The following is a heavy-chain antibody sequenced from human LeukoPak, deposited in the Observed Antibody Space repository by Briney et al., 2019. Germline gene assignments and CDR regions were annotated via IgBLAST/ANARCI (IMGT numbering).Heavy chain of an antibody. Sequence: ASVKVSCKASGYTFTGYYMHWVRQAPGQGLEWMGWINPNSGGTNYAQKFQGRVTMTRDTSISTAYMELSRLRSDDTAVYYCARAMVYSSRHGGFQHWGQGTLVTVSS. CDR3: ARAMVYSSRHGGFQH. CDR1: GYTFTGYY. D-gene: IGHD6-13*01. J-gene: IGHJ1*01. V-gene: IGHV1-2*02. CDR2: INPNSGGT.